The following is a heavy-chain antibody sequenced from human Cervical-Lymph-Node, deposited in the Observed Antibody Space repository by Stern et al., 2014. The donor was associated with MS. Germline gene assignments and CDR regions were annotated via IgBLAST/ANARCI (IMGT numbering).Heavy chain of an antibody. Sequence: QVQLVQSGAEVKKPWSSVRLSCMASGSPFSSYAFSWVRQAPGQGLEWMRGIIPLHGTAQYASKFQDRITITADRSTRTGYLELHSLTYADTAVYYCARVAARWDYWGQGTLVTVSS. V-gene: IGHV1-69*06. CDR2: IIPLHGTA. J-gene: IGHJ4*02. CDR3: ARVAARWDY. D-gene: IGHD2-15*01. CDR1: GSPFSSYA.